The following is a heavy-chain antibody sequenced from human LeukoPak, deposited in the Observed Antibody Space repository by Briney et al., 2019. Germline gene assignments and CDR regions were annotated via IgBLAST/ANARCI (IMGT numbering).Heavy chain of an antibody. CDR1: GGSISSGGYY. J-gene: IGHJ4*02. CDR2: IYHSGST. CDR3: ARCPVHYFDY. Sequence: SSETLSLTCTVSGGSISSGGYYWSWIRQPPGKGLEWIGYIYHSGSTYYNPSLKSRVTISVDASKNQFSLKLSSVTAADTAVYYCARCPVHYFDYWGQGTLVTVSS. V-gene: IGHV4-30-2*01.